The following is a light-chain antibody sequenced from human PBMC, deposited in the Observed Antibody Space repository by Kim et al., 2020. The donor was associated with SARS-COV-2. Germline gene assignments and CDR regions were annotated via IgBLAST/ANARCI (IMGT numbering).Light chain of an antibody. CDR1: QGISTW. CDR2: KAS. V-gene: IGKV1-5*03. Sequence: DIQMTQSPSTLSASVGDRITITCRASQGISTWLAWYQQKPRKAPKLLIYKASTLETGVPSRFSGSGSGTEFTLTISSLQPDDFATYYCQQYNTYSSFGQGTKVDIK. J-gene: IGKJ1*01. CDR3: QQYNTYSS.